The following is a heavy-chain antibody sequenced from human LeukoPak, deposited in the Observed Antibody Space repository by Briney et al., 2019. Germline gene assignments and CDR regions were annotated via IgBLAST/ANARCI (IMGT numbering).Heavy chain of an antibody. J-gene: IGHJ4*02. Sequence: ASVKVSCTASGYTFTSNYIHWVRQAPGQGLEWMGMIYPRDGSTSYAQKFQGRVTVTRDTSTSTVHMELSGLRSEDTAVYYCARDQESFDYWGQGTLVTVSS. CDR1: GYTFTSNY. CDR3: ARDQESFDY. V-gene: IGHV1-46*01. CDR2: IYPRDGST.